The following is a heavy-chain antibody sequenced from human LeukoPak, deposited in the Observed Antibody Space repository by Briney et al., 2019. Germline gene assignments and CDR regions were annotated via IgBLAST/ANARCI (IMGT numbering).Heavy chain of an antibody. V-gene: IGHV1-2*02. CDR2: INPNSGGT. D-gene: IGHD2-21*02. CDR3: AMDSGGDRGNYFDY. J-gene: IGHJ4*02. CDR1: GYTFTGYY. Sequence: RWASVKVSCKASGYTFTGYYMHWVRQAPGQGLEWMGWINPNSGGTNYAQKFQDRVRITADKLTTIAYMELSSLKSEDTAIYFCAMDSGGDRGNYFDYWGQGTLVTVSS.